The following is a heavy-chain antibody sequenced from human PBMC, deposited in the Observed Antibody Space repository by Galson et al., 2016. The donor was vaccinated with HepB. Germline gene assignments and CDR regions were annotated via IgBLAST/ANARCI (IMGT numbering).Heavy chain of an antibody. CDR1: GYSFATYW. V-gene: IGHV5-51*01. Sequence: QSGAEVKKPGESLKISCKASGYSFATYWIAWVRQMPGKGLDWMGIIYPGDSDTRYSPSFQGQVTISADKSISTAYLQWSSLKASDTAMDYCARSRTSSWGAEFVQHGGQGSLVTVSS. J-gene: IGHJ1*01. D-gene: IGHD6-13*01. CDR2: IYPGDSDT. CDR3: ARSRTSSWGAEFVQH.